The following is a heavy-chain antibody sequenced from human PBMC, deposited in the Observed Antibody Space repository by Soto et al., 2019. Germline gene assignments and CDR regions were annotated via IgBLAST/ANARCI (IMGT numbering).Heavy chain of an antibody. J-gene: IGHJ4*02. V-gene: IGHV1-69*02. CDR3: ARAPTTTVVTPPPDY. CDR1: GGTFSSYT. D-gene: IGHD4-17*01. CDR2: IIPILGIA. Sequence: ASVKVSCKASGGTFSSYTISWVRPAPGQGLEWMGRIIPILGIANYAQKFQGRVTITADKSTSTAYMELSSLRSEDTAVYYCARAPTTTVVTPPPDYWGQGTLVTVSS.